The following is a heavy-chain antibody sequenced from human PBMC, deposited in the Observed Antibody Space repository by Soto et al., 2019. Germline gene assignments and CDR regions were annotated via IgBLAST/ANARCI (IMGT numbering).Heavy chain of an antibody. D-gene: IGHD2-2*01. Sequence: QVQLQQWGAGLLKPSETLSLTCAVYGGSFSGYYWSWIRQPPGKGLEWIGGINHSGSTNYNPSLKSRVTISVDTSKNQFSLKLSSVTAADTAVYSGARGLGYCSSTSCYFDYWGQGTLVTVSS. V-gene: IGHV4-34*01. CDR1: GGSFSGYY. CDR3: ARGLGYCSSTSCYFDY. J-gene: IGHJ4*02. CDR2: INHSGST.